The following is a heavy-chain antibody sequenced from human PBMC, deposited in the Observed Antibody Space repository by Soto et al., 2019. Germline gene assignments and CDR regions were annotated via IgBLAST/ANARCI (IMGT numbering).Heavy chain of an antibody. CDR1: GGSISSYY. CDR2: IYYTGST. V-gene: IGHV4-59*08. J-gene: IGHJ4*02. CDR3: ARFYYDSSGYYYFDY. D-gene: IGHD3-22*01. Sequence: SETLSLTCTVSGGSISSYYWSWIRQPPGKGLEWIGYIYYTGSTNYNPSLKSRLTISIDTSKNQFSLKLSSVNAADTAVYYCARFYYDSSGYYYFDYWGQGTLVT.